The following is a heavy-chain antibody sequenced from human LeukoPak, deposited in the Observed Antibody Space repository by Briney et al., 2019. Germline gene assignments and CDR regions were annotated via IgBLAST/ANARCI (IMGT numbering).Heavy chain of an antibody. J-gene: IGHJ4*02. Sequence: GGSLRLSCAASGLTFSRYNMNWVRQAPGKGLEWVSSIGTSSNNIYYTDSVKGRFTISRDNAKNSLYLQVDSLRVEDTALYYCAPCGGDCYYEYWGQGTLVTVSS. CDR3: APCGGDCYYEY. V-gene: IGHV3-21*01. CDR2: IGTSSNNI. D-gene: IGHD2-21*02. CDR1: GLTFSRYN.